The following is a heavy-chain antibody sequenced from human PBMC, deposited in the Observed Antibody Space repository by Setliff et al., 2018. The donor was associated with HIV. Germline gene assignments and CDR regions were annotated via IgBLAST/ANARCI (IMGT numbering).Heavy chain of an antibody. CDR2: IYSSGNT. J-gene: IGHJ6*02. CDR1: GVSIRSDSYY. D-gene: IGHD6-19*01. CDR3: AREEKLSAVAGTMYYYYAMDV. Sequence: SETLSLTCTVSGVSIRSDSYYWTWIWQPAGEGLEWIGRIYSSGNTNYNPSLESRVTISVDTSKNQFSLKLSSVTAADTAVYYCAREEKLSAVAGTMYYYYAMDVWGQGTTVTVSS. V-gene: IGHV4-61*02.